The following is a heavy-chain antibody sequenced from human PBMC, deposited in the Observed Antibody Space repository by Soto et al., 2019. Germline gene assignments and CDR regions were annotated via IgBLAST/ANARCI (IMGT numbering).Heavy chain of an antibody. V-gene: IGHV3-21*01. Sequence: PGGSLRLSCAASGFTFNTYSMNWVRQAPGKGLEWVSCISGSGTYIDYPDSVKGRFIVSRDNAKNSLYLEMNSLRAEDTAVYYCAGAISYFYYGMDVWGQGTTVTVSS. CDR1: GFTFNTYS. CDR2: ISGSGTYI. CDR3: AGAISYFYYGMDV. J-gene: IGHJ6*02.